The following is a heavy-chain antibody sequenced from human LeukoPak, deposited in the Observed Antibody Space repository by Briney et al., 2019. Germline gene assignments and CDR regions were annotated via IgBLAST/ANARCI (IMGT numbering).Heavy chain of an antibody. V-gene: IGHV4-59*08. J-gene: IGHJ4*02. D-gene: IGHD6-19*01. Sequence: SETLSLTCTVSGGSISSYYWSWIRQPPGKGLEWIGYIYYSGSTNYNPSLKSRVTISVDTSKNQFSLKLRSVTAADTAVYYCARRGSGWHIDYWGQGTLVTVSS. CDR2: IYYSGST. CDR3: ARRGSGWHIDY. CDR1: GGSISSYY.